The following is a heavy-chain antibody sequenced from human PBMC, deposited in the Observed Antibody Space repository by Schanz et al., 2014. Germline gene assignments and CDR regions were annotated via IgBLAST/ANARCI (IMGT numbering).Heavy chain of an antibody. Sequence: ESVGGLVQPGGSLRLSCAASGFTFSAYAMTWVRQIPGKGLEWVSIISGSGGNTYYADAVRGRFTISRDNSKTTVYLQMNSLRAEDTAVYYCAKDAENTAMITDYFDYWGQGTLVTVSS. CDR2: ISGSGGNT. J-gene: IGHJ4*02. CDR1: GFTFSAYA. V-gene: IGHV3-23*01. CDR3: AKDAENTAMITDYFDY. D-gene: IGHD5-18*01.